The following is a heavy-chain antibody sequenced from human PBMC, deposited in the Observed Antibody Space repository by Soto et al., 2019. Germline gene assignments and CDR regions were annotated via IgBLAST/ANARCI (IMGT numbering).Heavy chain of an antibody. Sequence: QVQLVESGGGVVQPGRSLRLSCAASGFTFSSYGMHWGRQAPGKGLEWVAVISYDGSNKYYADSVKGRFTISRDNSKNTLYLQMNSLRAEDTAVYYCAKETYSGPLDYWGQGTMVTVSS. CDR2: ISYDGSNK. J-gene: IGHJ4*02. V-gene: IGHV3-30*18. CDR3: AKETYSGPLDY. CDR1: GFTFSSYG. D-gene: IGHD2-15*01.